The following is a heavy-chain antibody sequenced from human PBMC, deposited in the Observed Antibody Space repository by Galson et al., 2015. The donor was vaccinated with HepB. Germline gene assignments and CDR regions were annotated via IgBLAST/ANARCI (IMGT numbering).Heavy chain of an antibody. D-gene: IGHD5-24*01. J-gene: IGHJ2*01. V-gene: IGHV4-59*01. CDR1: GGSISSYY. CDR3: ARRFDGYNIKVFAPGWYFDL. CDR2: IYYSGST. Sequence: CTVSGGSISSYYWSWIRQPAGKGLEWIGYIYYSGSTNYNPSLKSRVTISVDTSKNQFSLKLSSVTAADTAVYYCARRFDGYNIKVFAPGWYFDLWGRGTLVTVSS.